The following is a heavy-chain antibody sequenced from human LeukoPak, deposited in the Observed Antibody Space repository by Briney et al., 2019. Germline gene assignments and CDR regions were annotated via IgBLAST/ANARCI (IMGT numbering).Heavy chain of an antibody. CDR2: VKQDESEK. D-gene: IGHD3-10*01. CDR1: GFTFSTYW. CDR3: AKDYYGSGSYLNWFDP. V-gene: IGHV3-7*01. Sequence: GGSLRLSCAASGFTFSTYWMSWVRQAPGKGLEWVAIVKQDESEKYYVDSVKGRFTISRDNSKNTLYLQMNSLRAEDTAVYYCAKDYYGSGSYLNWFDPWGQGTLVTVSS. J-gene: IGHJ5*02.